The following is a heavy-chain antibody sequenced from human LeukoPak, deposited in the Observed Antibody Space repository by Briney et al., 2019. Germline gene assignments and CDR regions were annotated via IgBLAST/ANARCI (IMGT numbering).Heavy chain of an antibody. CDR3: ARDVAPRPYYYMDV. Sequence: GGSLRLSCAASEFTFTNYALSWVRQAPGKGLEWVSAISGSGDSPYFADSVKGRFTISRDNSKNTLFLQMTSLRAEDTAVYYCARDVAPRPYYYMDVCGRGTTVTVSS. V-gene: IGHV3-23*01. CDR2: ISGSGDSP. J-gene: IGHJ6*03. D-gene: IGHD6-6*01. CDR1: EFTFTNYA.